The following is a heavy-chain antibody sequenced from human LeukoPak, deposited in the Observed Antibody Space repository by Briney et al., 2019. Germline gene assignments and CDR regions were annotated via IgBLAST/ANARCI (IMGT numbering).Heavy chain of an antibody. CDR1: GYTFTSYN. CDR2: MNPNSGNT. J-gene: IGHJ4*02. CDR3: APYYDFSGYKD. Sequence: ASVKVSCKASGYTFTSYNINWVRQATGQGLEWMGWMNPNSGNTAYAQKFQGRVTMTRNTSTSTAYMELSGLRFEDSAVYYCAPYYDFSGYKDWGQGTLVTVYS. V-gene: IGHV1-8*01. D-gene: IGHD3-22*01.